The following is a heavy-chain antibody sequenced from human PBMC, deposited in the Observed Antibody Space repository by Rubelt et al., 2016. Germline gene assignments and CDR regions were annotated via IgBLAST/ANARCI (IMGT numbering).Heavy chain of an antibody. CDR1: GGTFSNYA. CDR3: ARDVAVADREDYFGL. CDR2: IIPIFGTA. V-gene: IGHV1-69*01. Sequence: QVQLVQSGAEVKKPGSSVKVSCKASGGTFSNYAISWVRQAPGQGLEWMGGIIPIFGTANSAQKFQGRVTITADESTSTAYMEPGSLRSDETAVYYCARDVAVADREDYFGLWGQGTPITGSA. D-gene: IGHD6-19*01. J-gene: IGHJ4*02.